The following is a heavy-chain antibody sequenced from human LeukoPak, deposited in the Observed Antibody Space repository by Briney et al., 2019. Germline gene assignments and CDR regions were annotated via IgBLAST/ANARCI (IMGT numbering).Heavy chain of an antibody. CDR2: IFHSGST. D-gene: IGHD4-17*01. CDR1: GGPISSSNW. J-gene: IGHJ4*02. CDR3: TSRLDDHGSFDY. Sequence: SETLSLTCAVSGGPISSSNWWSWVLQPPGKGLEWIGEIFHSGSTTYNPSLKSRVTISVDKSKNQFSVKLRSVTAADAAVYFCTSRLDDHGSFDYWGQGTLVTVSS. V-gene: IGHV4-4*02.